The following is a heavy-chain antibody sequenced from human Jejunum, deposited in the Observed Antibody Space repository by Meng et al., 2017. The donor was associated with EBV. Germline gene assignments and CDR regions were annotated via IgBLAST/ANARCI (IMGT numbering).Heavy chain of an antibody. J-gene: IGHJ4*02. Sequence: VQRGEAGGGLIQPGGSLRLSCAAYGFIVSSNYMSWVRQAPGKGLEWVSVIYSGGSTYYADSVKGRFTISRDISKNTLYLQMNSLRAEDTAVYYCAGKYGGDSWGQGTLVTVSS. V-gene: IGHV3-53*01. CDR2: IYSGGST. D-gene: IGHD2-8*01. CDR3: AGKYGGDS. CDR1: GFIVSSNY.